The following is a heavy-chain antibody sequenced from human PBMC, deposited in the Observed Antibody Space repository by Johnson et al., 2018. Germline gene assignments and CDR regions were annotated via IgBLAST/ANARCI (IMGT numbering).Heavy chain of an antibody. CDR3: AKDLHIVVVTATYAFDI. J-gene: IGHJ3*02. Sequence: QVQLQESGGGVVQPGRSLRLSCAASGFTFSSYGMHWVRQAPGKGLEWVAVISYDGSNKYYADSVKGRFTISRDNSKNTLYLQMNSLRAEDTAVYYCAKDLHIVVVTATYAFDIWGQGTMVTVSS. CDR2: ISYDGSNK. CDR1: GFTFSSYG. V-gene: IGHV3-30*18. D-gene: IGHD2-21*02.